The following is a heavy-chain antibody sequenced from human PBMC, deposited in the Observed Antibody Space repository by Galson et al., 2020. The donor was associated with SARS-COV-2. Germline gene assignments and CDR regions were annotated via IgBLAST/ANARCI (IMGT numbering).Heavy chain of an antibody. D-gene: IGHD1-1*01. CDR1: GMSLRSSGMC. CDR3: ARTWITGTTSRTFDQ. V-gene: IGHV2-70*11. CDR2: IDWDGDT. J-gene: IGHJ4*02. Sequence: SGPTLVNPTQTLTLTCSFSGMSLRSSGMCVSWIRQPPGKALEWLARIDWDGDTHFNTSLKTRLRISKDTSKNQVVLTMTNMDPVDTATYYCARTWITGTTSRTFDQWGQGTLVTVSS.